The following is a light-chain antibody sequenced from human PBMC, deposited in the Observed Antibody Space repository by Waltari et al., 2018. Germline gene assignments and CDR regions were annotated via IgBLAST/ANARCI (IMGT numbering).Light chain of an antibody. Sequence: QSALTQPTSVSGSPGQSITISCTGTSSDVGSNNLVSWYQQHPGKAPKLMVYEGSKRPSGGSNRFSGSKSGNTASLTIAGLQAEDEADYYCCSYAGSSTYVFGTGTKVTGL. CDR3: CSYAGSSTYV. V-gene: IGLV2-23*01. CDR2: EGS. CDR1: SSDVGSNNL. J-gene: IGLJ1*01.